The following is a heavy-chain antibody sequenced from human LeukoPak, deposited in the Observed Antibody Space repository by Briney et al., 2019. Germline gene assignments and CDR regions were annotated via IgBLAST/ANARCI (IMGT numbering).Heavy chain of an antibody. CDR2: ISSSGSTI. D-gene: IGHD6-13*01. J-gene: IGHJ3*02. V-gene: IGHV3-48*03. Sequence: GGSLRLSCATSGLTFSSYEMNWVRQAPGKGLEWVSYISSSGSTIYYADSVKGRFTISRDNAKNSLYLQMNSLRAEDTAVYYCARGYSSSWSDAFDIWGQGTMVTVSS. CDR1: GLTFSSYE. CDR3: ARGYSSSWSDAFDI.